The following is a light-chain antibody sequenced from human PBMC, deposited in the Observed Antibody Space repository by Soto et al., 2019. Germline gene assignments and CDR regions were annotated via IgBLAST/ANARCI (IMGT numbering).Light chain of an antibody. J-gene: IGLJ1*01. CDR2: DVT. CDR1: SSDVGGYNF. CDR3: SSYTSISTYV. V-gene: IGLV2-14*01. Sequence: ALTQPASVSGSPGQSITISCTGTSSDVGGYNFVSWYQQHPDKAPKLMIYDVTNRPSGASNRFSGSKSGNTASLTISGLQAEGEADYYCSSYTSISTYVFGTGTKVTVL.